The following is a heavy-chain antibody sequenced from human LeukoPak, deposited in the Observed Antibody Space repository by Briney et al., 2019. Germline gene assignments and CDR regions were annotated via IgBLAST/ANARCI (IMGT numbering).Heavy chain of an antibody. D-gene: IGHD6-13*01. Sequence: GGSLRLSCAASEFTLSSYPTNWVRQAPGKGLEWVSTFVRGSTYYADTVQGRFTTSRDNSKNTLYLQMNSLRAEDTAVYFCTRAAPYGTSWYGKDDNWGQGTLVAVSS. J-gene: IGHJ4*02. CDR3: TRAAPYGTSWYGKDDN. V-gene: IGHV3-23*01. CDR2: FVRGST. CDR1: EFTLSSYP.